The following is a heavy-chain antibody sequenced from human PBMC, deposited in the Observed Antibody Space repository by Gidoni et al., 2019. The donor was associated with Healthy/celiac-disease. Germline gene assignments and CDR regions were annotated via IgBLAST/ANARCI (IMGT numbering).Heavy chain of an antibody. D-gene: IGHD6-19*01. CDR2: IRGSGGST. J-gene: IGHJ4*02. CDR3: AKDKGPGEQWLVADYFDY. Sequence: EVQLLESGGGLVQPGGSLRLSCAASVFTFSSYALSWVRQAPGKGLEWGSAIRGSGGSTYYADDVKGRFTISRDNSKNTLYLQMNSLRAEDTAVYYCAKDKGPGEQWLVADYFDYWGQGTLVTVSS. V-gene: IGHV3-23*01. CDR1: VFTFSSYA.